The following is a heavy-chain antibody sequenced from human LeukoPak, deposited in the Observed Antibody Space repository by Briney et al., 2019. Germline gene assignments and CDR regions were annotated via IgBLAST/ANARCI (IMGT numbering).Heavy chain of an antibody. D-gene: IGHD5-12*01. CDR2: INPNRGDT. V-gene: IGHV1-2*02. J-gene: IGHJ4*02. CDR3: ARGRGRGGLRYDY. CDR1: GYSFTALY. Sequence: ASVTVSCKISGYSFTALYMHWVRPPPGQGLEWMGWINPNRGDTNYAQEFQGRVTMTRDTSISTAYMDLNRLTSDDTAVYYCARGRGRGGLRYDYWGQGTLVTVSS.